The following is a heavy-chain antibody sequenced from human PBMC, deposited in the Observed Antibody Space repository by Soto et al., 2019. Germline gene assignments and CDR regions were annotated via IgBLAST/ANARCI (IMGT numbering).Heavy chain of an antibody. Sequence: GGSLRLSCAASGFTFSSYGMHWVRQAPGKGLEWVAVISYDGSNKYCADSVKGRFTISRDNSKNTLYLQMNSLRAEDTAVYYCAKDPYSSSWYREGLGWFDPWGQGTLVTVSS. CDR2: ISYDGSNK. D-gene: IGHD6-13*01. CDR3: AKDPYSSSWYREGLGWFDP. CDR1: GFTFSSYG. J-gene: IGHJ5*02. V-gene: IGHV3-30*18.